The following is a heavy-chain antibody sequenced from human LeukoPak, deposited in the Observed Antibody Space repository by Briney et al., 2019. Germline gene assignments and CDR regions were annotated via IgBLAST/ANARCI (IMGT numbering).Heavy chain of an antibody. V-gene: IGHV3-64D*06. Sequence: GGTLRLSCSVSGFTFSTYVRHWVRQAPGKGLEYVSAISSNGDNTYYADSVKGKFTISRDNSKNTLYLQMSSLRAGDTAVYYCVRGTDYWGQGTLVTVSS. CDR1: GFTFSTYV. CDR3: VRGTDY. CDR2: ISSNGDNT. J-gene: IGHJ4*02.